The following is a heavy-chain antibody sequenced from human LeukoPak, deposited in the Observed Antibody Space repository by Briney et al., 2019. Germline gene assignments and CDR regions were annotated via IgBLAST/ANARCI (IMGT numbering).Heavy chain of an antibody. CDR1: GGSISNSRLY. CDR3: ASHEGTIEMATVFDY. J-gene: IGHJ4*02. V-gene: IGHV4-39*01. D-gene: IGHD5-24*01. CDR2: VYYSGST. Sequence: SGTLSLTCSVSGGSISNSRLYWGWIRQPPGKGPEGIGSVYYSGSTYYNPSRQSRVTIFADTSKNQFSLNVRSVTAAHTAVYYCASHEGTIEMATVFDYWAQGILVTVSS.